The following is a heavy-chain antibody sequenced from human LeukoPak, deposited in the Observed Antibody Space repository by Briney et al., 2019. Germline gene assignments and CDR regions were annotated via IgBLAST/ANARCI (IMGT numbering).Heavy chain of an antibody. CDR1: GFTFSTYG. Sequence: GGSLRLSCAASGFTFSTYGINWVRQAPGKGLEWVSSISSGSSYIYYAGSVKGRFTISRDNAKNSLYLQMNSLRAEDTAVYYCARGAAVVAASDNWFDPWGQGTLVTVSS. V-gene: IGHV3-21*01. CDR3: ARGAAVVAASDNWFDP. J-gene: IGHJ5*02. CDR2: ISSGSSYI. D-gene: IGHD2-15*01.